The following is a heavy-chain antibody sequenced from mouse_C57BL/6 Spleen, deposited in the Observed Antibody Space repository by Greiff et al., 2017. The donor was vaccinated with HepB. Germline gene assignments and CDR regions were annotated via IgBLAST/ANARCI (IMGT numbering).Heavy chain of an antibody. J-gene: IGHJ2*01. V-gene: IGHV1-15*01. Sequence: QVQLKESGAELVRPGASVTLSCKASGYTFTDYEMHWVKQTPVHGLEWIGAIDPETGGTAYNQKFKGKAILTADKSSSTAYMELRSLTSEDSAVYYCTRRVTDYFDYWGQGTTLTVSS. CDR2: IDPETGGT. CDR1: GYTFTDYE. D-gene: IGHD2-2*01. CDR3: TRRVTDYFDY.